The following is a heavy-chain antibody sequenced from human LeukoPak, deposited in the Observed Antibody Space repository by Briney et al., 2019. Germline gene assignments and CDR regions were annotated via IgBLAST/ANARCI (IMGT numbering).Heavy chain of an antibody. Sequence: SETLSLTCFVSGGSVSSGSYYWSWIRQPPGKGLEWIGYIYYSGSTNYNPSLKSRVTISGDTSKNQFSLKLTSVTAADTAVYYCARGLGSRYYFNSWGQGTLVTVSS. J-gene: IGHJ4*02. CDR1: GGSVSSGSYY. V-gene: IGHV4-61*01. CDR3: ARGLGSRYYFNS. D-gene: IGHD3-10*01. CDR2: IYYSGST.